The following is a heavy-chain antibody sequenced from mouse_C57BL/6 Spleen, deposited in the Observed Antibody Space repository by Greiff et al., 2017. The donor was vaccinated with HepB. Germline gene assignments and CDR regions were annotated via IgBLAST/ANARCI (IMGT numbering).Heavy chain of an antibody. CDR2: IYPSDGST. CDR3: GITEVYYDSFDY. Sequence: VLLVESDAELVKPGASVKISCKVSGYTFTDYSIHWMKQRPEQGLEWIGYIYPSDGSTKYNEKFKGKATLTAEKSSSTAYMQLNSLTSEDSAVYFCGITEVYYDSFDYWGQGTTLTVSS. CDR1: GYTFTDYS. D-gene: IGHD2-4*01. J-gene: IGHJ2*01. V-gene: IGHV1-78*01.